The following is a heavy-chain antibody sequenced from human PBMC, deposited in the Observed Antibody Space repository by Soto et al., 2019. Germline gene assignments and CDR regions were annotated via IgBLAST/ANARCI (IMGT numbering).Heavy chain of an antibody. V-gene: IGHV5-51*01. Sequence: GESLKISCKGSGYSFTSYWIGWVRQMPGKGLEWMGIIYPGDSDTRYSPSFQGQVTISADKSNSTAYLQWSSLKASDTAMYYCAGASRGYCTNGVCYYFDYWGQGTLVTVSS. CDR2: IYPGDSDT. D-gene: IGHD2-8*01. J-gene: IGHJ4*02. CDR3: AGASRGYCTNGVCYYFDY. CDR1: GYSFTSYW.